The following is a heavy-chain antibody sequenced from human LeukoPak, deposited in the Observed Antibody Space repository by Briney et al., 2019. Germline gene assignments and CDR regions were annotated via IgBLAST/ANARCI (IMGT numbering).Heavy chain of an antibody. D-gene: IGHD6-13*01. CDR2: INHSGST. Sequence: KPSATLSLTCAVCGASFSGYYWSGIRQPPGKGLEGIGEINHSGSTNYNPSLRSRVTISVDTSKNQFSLKLSSVTAADTAVYYCARDFSTYSSSWDYWGQGTLVTVSS. J-gene: IGHJ4*02. CDR1: GASFSGYY. V-gene: IGHV4-34*01. CDR3: ARDFSTYSSSWDY.